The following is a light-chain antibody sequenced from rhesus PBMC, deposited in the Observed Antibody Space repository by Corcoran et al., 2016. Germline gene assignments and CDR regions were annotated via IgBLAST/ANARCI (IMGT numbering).Light chain of an antibody. J-gene: IGKJ1*01. V-gene: IGKV3-24*01. CDR3: LQHSNWPRT. CDR1: QSASSS. Sequence: EIVMTQSPATLSLSPGERATLSCRASQSASSSLAWYQKKPGHATRILIYGAYSRATGIPDRFSGSGSGTDFNLTISSLEPEDFAVYYCLQHSNWPRTFGQGTKVEIK. CDR2: GAY.